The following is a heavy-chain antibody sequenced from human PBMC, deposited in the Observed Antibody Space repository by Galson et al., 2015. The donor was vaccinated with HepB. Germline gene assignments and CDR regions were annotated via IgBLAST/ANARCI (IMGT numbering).Heavy chain of an antibody. Sequence: SLRLSCAASGFSFSDYYMSWLRQAPGKGLEWVAYISSSGSTIYYADSVKGRFTVSRDNANDSLILQMNSLRAEDTAVYYCARDDCTTTSCYIGSWGQGSLVTVSS. D-gene: IGHD2-2*02. J-gene: IGHJ5*01. CDR2: ISSSGSTI. CDR1: GFSFSDYY. V-gene: IGHV3-11*01. CDR3: ARDDCTTTSCYIGS.